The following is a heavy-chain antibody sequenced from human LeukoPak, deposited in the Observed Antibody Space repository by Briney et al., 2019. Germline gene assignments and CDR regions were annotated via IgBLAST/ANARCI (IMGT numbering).Heavy chain of an antibody. CDR2: IIPKYSAS. Sequence: VASVKVSCKASGGSFSDYPINWVRQAPGQGLEWLGGIIPKYSASNYAQAFQGRVTITADESTNTVYMEMSGLRPDDTAVYYCVRPDRIFGVPAAFEAWGEGTLVAVSS. CDR1: GGSFSDYP. D-gene: IGHD3-3*02. CDR3: VRPDRIFGVPAAFEA. J-gene: IGHJ3*01. V-gene: IGHV1-69*01.